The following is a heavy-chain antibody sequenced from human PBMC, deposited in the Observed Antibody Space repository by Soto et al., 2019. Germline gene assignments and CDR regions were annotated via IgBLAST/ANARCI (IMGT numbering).Heavy chain of an antibody. J-gene: IGHJ5*02. D-gene: IGHD3-16*02. CDR3: ARGGLIGIAAGSNWFDP. V-gene: IGHV3-13*01. Sequence: GGSLRLSCAASGFTFSSYDMHWVRQATGKGLEWVSAIGTAGDTYYPGSVKGRFTISRENAKNSLYLQMNSLRAEDTAVYYCARGGLIGIAAGSNWFDPWGQGTLVTVSS. CDR1: GFTFSSYD. CDR2: IGTAGDT.